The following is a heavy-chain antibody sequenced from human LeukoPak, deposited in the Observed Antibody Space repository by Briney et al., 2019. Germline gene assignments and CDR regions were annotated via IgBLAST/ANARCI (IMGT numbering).Heavy chain of an antibody. CDR2: INPNSGGT. CDR1: GYTFTGYY. Sequence: ASVKVSCKASGYTFTGYYMHWVRQAPGQGLEWMGWINPNSGGTNYAQKFQGRVTMARDTSISTAYMELSRLRSDDTAVYYCARESGGHYYGSGSYLGARPLYYYMDVWGKGTTVTISS. D-gene: IGHD3-10*01. V-gene: IGHV1-2*02. J-gene: IGHJ6*03. CDR3: ARESGGHYYGSGSYLGARPLYYYMDV.